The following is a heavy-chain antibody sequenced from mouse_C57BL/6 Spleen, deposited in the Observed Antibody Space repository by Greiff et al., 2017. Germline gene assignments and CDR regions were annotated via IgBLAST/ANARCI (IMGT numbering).Heavy chain of an antibody. V-gene: IGHV1-64*01. CDR3: AYGNYHAWFAY. Sequence: QVQLQQPGAELVKPGASVKLSCKASGYTFTSYWMHWVKQRPGQGLEWIGMIHPNSGSTNYNEKFKSKATLTVGKSSSTAYMQLSSLTSEDSAVYYCAYGNYHAWFAYWGQGTLVTVSA. D-gene: IGHD2-1*01. CDR2: IHPNSGST. CDR1: GYTFTSYW. J-gene: IGHJ3*01.